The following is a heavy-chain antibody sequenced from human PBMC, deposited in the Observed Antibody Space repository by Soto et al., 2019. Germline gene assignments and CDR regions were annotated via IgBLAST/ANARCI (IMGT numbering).Heavy chain of an antibody. Sequence: SETLSLTCTVSGGSISSSSYYWDWIRQPPGKGLEWIGRIYYSGSTYYNPSLKSRVTISVDTSKKQFSVKLSSVTAADTAVYYCARQGDSSGYYYFQHWGQGTLVTVS. J-gene: IGHJ1*01. D-gene: IGHD3-22*01. CDR2: IYYSGST. CDR3: ARQGDSSGYYYFQH. CDR1: GGSISSSSYY. V-gene: IGHV4-39*01.